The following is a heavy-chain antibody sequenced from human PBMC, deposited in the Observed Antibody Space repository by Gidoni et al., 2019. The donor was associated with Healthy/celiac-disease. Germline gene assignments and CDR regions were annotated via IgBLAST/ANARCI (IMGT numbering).Heavy chain of an antibody. CDR2: ISSSSSYT. V-gene: IGHV3-11*05. Sequence: QVQLVESGGGLVKPGGSLRLSCAASGFTFSAYYMSWIRQAQGKGLEWVSYISSSSSYTNYADSVKGRFTISRDNAKNSLYLQMNSLRAEDTAVYYCARSIAAEYYYYYYGMDVWGQGTTVTVSS. J-gene: IGHJ6*02. D-gene: IGHD6-13*01. CDR1: GFTFSAYY. CDR3: ARSIAAEYYYYYYGMDV.